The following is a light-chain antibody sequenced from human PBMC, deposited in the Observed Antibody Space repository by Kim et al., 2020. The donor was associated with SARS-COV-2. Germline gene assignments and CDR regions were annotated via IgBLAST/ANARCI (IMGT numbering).Light chain of an antibody. Sequence: QSALTQPRSVSGSTGQSITISCTGTSSDVGGYNYVTWYQQHPGKAPKVIIYDVSKRPSGIPDRFSGSKSGNTASLTISGLQTEDEGDYHCCSYAGSNSLVFGGGTQLTVL. CDR1: SSDVGGYNY. J-gene: IGLJ2*01. V-gene: IGLV2-11*01. CDR3: CSYAGSNSLV. CDR2: DVS.